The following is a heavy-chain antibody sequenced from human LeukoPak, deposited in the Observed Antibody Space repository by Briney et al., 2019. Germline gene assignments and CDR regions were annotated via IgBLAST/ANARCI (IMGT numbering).Heavy chain of an antibody. CDR1: GFTFSNYG. V-gene: IGHV3-48*04. CDR2: ISSSSSTI. J-gene: IGHJ6*02. Sequence: GGSLRLSCAASGFTFSNYGMHWVRQAPGKGLEWVSYISSSSSTIYYADSVKGRFTISRDNAKSSLYLQMNSLRAEDTAVYYCARATSAMVRGVPLNGMDVWGQGTTVTVSS. CDR3: ARATSAMVRGVPLNGMDV. D-gene: IGHD3-10*01.